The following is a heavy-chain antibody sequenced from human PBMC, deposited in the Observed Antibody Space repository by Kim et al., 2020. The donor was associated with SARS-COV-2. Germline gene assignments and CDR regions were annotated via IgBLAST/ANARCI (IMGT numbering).Heavy chain of an antibody. D-gene: IGHD3-22*01. CDR3: AREAHLYYYDSSGAFDI. V-gene: IGHV3-30*01. Sequence: VKGRFTISRDNSKNTLDLQMNSLRAEDTAVYYCAREAHLYYYDSSGAFDIWGQGKMVTVSS. J-gene: IGHJ3*02.